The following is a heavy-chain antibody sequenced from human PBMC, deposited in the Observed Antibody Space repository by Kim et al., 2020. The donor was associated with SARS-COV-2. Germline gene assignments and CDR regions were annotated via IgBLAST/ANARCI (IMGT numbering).Heavy chain of an antibody. CDR1: GGSISSYY. CDR2: IYYSGIT. J-gene: IGHJ3*02. V-gene: IGHV4-59*08. Sequence: SETLSLTCTVSGGSISSYYWSWIRQPPGKGLEWIGYIYYSGITNYNPSLKSRVTISVDTSKKQFSLKLSSVAAADTAVYFCATFNRGSGAGFDIWGQGTMVTVSS. D-gene: IGHD6-19*01. CDR3: ATFNRGSGAGFDI.